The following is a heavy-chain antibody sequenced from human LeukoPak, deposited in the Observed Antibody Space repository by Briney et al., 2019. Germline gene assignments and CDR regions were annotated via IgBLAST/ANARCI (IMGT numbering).Heavy chain of an antibody. D-gene: IGHD1-26*01. V-gene: IGHV1-46*01. CDR2: INPSGGST. CDR1: VYTFTSYY. J-gene: IGHJ4*02. Sequence: GASVKVPCKASVYTFTSYYMHWVRQAPGQGLEWMGIINPSGGSTSYAQKFQGRVTMTRDTSTSTVYMELSSLRSEDTAVYYCARDQRATDGDFDYWGQGTLVTVSS. CDR3: ARDQRATDGDFDY.